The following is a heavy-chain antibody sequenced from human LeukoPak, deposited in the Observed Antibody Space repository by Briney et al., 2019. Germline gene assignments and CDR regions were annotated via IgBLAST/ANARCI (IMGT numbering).Heavy chain of an antibody. CDR2: IFYSGST. Sequence: SETLSLTCTVSGGSISSYYWSWIRQPPGKGLECIGYIFYSGSTNYNPSLKSRVTISLDTSKNQFSLNLSSVTAADTAVYYCARGSPSGNYHDYWGQGTLVTVSS. J-gene: IGHJ4*02. CDR3: ARGSPSGNYHDY. D-gene: IGHD1-26*01. CDR1: GGSISSYY. V-gene: IGHV4-59*01.